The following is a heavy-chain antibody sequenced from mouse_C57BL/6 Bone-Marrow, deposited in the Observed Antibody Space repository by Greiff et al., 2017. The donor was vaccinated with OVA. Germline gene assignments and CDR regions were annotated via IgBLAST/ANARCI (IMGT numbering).Heavy chain of an antibody. J-gene: IGHJ2*01. D-gene: IGHD2-1*01. V-gene: IGHV1-50*01. CDR3: AREEDYGNLDY. CDR1: GYTFTSYW. Sequence: QVQLQQPGAELVKPGASVKLSCKASGYTFTSYWMQWVKQRPGQGLEWIGEIDPSDSYTNYNQKFKGKATLTVDTSSSTAYMQLSSLTSEDSAVYYGAREEDYGNLDYWGQGTTLTVSS. CDR2: IDPSDSYT.